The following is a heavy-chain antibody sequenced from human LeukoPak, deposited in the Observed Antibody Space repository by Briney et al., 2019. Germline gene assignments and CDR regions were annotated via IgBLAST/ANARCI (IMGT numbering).Heavy chain of an antibody. D-gene: IGHD6-13*01. CDR3: ASSSRPNWFDP. CDR2: INHSGST. V-gene: IGHV4-34*01. Sequence: PSETLSLTCAVYGGSFSGYYWSWIRQPPGKGLEWIGEINHSGSTNYNPSLKSRVTISVDTSKNQFSLKLSSVTAADTAVYYCASSSRPNWFDPWGQGTLVTVSS. J-gene: IGHJ5*02. CDR1: GGSFSGYY.